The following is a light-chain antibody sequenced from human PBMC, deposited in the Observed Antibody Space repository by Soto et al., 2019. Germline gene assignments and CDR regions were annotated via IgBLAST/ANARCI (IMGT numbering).Light chain of an antibody. Sequence: IQMTQSPSSLSASVGDRVTITCRASQGIRNYLAWYQQKPGKVPKLLMYHASTLQSGVPSRFCGSGSGTEFTLTISSLQPEDVATYYCQEYDTAPLTVGGGTKVEIK. CDR2: HAS. CDR1: QGIRNY. CDR3: QEYDTAPLT. V-gene: IGKV1-27*01. J-gene: IGKJ4*01.